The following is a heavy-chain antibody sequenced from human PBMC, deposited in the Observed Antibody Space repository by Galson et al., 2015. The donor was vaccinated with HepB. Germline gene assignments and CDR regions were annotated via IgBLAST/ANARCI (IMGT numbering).Heavy chain of an antibody. CDR2: ISSGSGFT. V-gene: IGHV3-11*06. CDR1: GFTFKDSY. Sequence: SLRLSCAASGFTFKDSYMSWIRQAPGKGLEWVSYISSGSGFTNYADSVKGRFTISRDDAKNSLFLQMNSLRPEDTAVYYCVREGVSWFDPWGHGTLVTVSS. D-gene: IGHD2-8*01. J-gene: IGHJ5*02. CDR3: VREGVSWFDP.